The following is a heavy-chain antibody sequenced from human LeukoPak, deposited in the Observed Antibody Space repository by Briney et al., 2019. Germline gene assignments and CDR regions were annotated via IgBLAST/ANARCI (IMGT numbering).Heavy chain of an antibody. CDR3: AKDVFLTGYYNVGGDFDY. CDR2: ISGSGGST. Sequence: GGSLRLSCAASGFTFSSYAMSWVRQAPGKGLEWASAISGSGGSTYYADSVKGRFTISRDNSKNTLYLQMNSLRAEDTAVYYCAKDVFLTGYYNVGGDFDYWGQGTLVTVSS. D-gene: IGHD3-9*01. J-gene: IGHJ4*02. V-gene: IGHV3-23*01. CDR1: GFTFSSYA.